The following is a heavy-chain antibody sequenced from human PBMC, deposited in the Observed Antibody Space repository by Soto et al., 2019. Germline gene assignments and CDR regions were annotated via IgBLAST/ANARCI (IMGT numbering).Heavy chain of an antibody. D-gene: IGHD1-1*01. CDR3: AREGENWQGAFDI. Sequence: QVQLVQSGAEVKEPGASVKVSCKASGYTFSGYVMHWVCQAPGQRLEWMGWINAGNGDTKYSQKFQGRVSITRDTSATTAYMELSSLTSEDTAVYYCAREGENWQGAFDILGQGTMVTVSS. CDR2: INAGNGDT. J-gene: IGHJ3*02. V-gene: IGHV1-3*01. CDR1: GYTFSGYV.